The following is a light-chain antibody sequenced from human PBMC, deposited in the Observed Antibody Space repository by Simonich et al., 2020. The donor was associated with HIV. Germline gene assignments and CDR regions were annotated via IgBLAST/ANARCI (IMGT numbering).Light chain of an antibody. Sequence: EIVLTQSPGTLSLSPGERGTLSCRASQSVSSYLAWYQQKPGQAPRLLNYDASNRATGIPARFSGSGSGTDFTLTISSLEAEDFAVYYCQHRSNWPPTFGQGTKVDIK. CDR2: DAS. CDR1: QSVSSY. CDR3: QHRSNWPPT. J-gene: IGKJ1*01. V-gene: IGKV3-11*01.